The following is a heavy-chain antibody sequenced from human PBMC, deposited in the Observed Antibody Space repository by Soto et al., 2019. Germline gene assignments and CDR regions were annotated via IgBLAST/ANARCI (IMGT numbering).Heavy chain of an antibody. CDR1: GGSISSSNW. J-gene: IGHJ6*02. V-gene: IGHV4-4*02. CDR3: AREDGSGSKNYYYGMDV. D-gene: IGHD3-10*01. CDR2: IYHSGST. Sequence: PSETLSLTCAVSGGSISSSNWWSWVRQPPGKGLEWIGEIYHSGSTNYNPPLKSRVTISVDKSKNQFSLRLSSVTAADTAVYYCAREDGSGSKNYYYGMDVWGQGTTVTVS.